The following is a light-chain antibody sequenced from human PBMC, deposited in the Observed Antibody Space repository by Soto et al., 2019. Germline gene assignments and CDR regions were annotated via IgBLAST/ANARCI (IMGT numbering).Light chain of an antibody. J-gene: IGLJ3*02. Sequence: QSVLTQPPSASGTPGQRVTISCSGSSSNIGSNTVNSYQQLPGTAPKLLIYSNNQRPSGVADRFSGSKSGTSASLAISGLQSEDEADYYCAAWDASLNGWVFGGGTKVTVL. CDR1: SSNIGSNT. V-gene: IGLV1-44*01. CDR2: SNN. CDR3: AAWDASLNGWV.